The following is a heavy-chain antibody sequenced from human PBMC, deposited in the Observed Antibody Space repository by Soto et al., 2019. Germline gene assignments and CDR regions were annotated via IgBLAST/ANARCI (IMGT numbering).Heavy chain of an antibody. CDR1: GGSISNYY. J-gene: IGHJ4*02. Sequence: SETLSLSCTVSGGSISNYYWSWIRQPPGKGLEWIGYIYYSGSTKYNPSLKSRVTISVDTSKNQFSLKLKSVTAADTAVYYCARWNYYGYDFWGQGNQVTVSS. D-gene: IGHD3-10*01. V-gene: IGHV4-59*08. CDR3: ARWNYYGYDF. CDR2: IYYSGST.